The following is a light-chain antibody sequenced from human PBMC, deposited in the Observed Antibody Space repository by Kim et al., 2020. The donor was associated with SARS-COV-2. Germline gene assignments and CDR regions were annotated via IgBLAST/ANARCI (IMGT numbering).Light chain of an antibody. J-gene: IGKJ2*01. CDR1: QGIRSW. CDR3: QQTNSFPHT. Sequence: DIQMTQSPSSLAASVGDRVTISCRASQGIRSWLAWYQQKPGKAPKLVISAASSLRSGVPSRFSGGGSGTEFTLTISSLQPEDFATYFCQQTNSFPHTFGQGTKLEI. CDR2: AAS. V-gene: IGKV1-12*01.